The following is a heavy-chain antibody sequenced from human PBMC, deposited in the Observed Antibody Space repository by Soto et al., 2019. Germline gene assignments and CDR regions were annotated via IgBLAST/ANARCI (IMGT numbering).Heavy chain of an antibody. J-gene: IGHJ4*02. D-gene: IGHD2-2*01. Sequence: QVQLVQSGAEVKKPGSSVKVSCKASGGTFSSYAISWVRQAPGQGLEWMGGIIPIFGTANYAQKFQGRVTITADESTSTAYMELSSLRSEDTAEYYCASTEVPAALGGGYFDFWGQGTLVTVSS. V-gene: IGHV1-69*01. CDR1: GGTFSSYA. CDR2: IIPIFGTA. CDR3: ASTEVPAALGGGYFDF.